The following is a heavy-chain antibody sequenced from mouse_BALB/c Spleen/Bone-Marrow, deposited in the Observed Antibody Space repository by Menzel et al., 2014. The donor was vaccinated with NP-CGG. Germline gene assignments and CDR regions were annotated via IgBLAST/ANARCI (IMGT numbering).Heavy chain of an antibody. V-gene: IGHV1S81*02. D-gene: IGHD4-1*01. CDR2: INPSNGGT. J-gene: IGHJ2*01. CDR3: TRGRTWDFDY. Sequence: QVQLQQSGAELVKPGASVKLSCKASGYTFSSYYMYWVKQRPGQGLEWIGEINPSNGGTNFNEKFKSRATLTVDKSSSTAYMRLGSLTSEDSAVYYCTRGRTWDFDYWGQGTTLTVSS. CDR1: GYTFSSYY.